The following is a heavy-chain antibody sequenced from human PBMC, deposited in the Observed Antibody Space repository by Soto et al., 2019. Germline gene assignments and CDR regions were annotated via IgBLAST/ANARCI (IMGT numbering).Heavy chain of an antibody. D-gene: IGHD6-13*01. J-gene: IGHJ4*02. Sequence: ASVKVSCKASGYNFINYGISWVRQAPGQGLEWMGWISAYNGNTNYAQKLQGRVSMITDTSTSTAYMELRSLRSDDTAVYYCARDISSQPPDYWGQGTLVTVSS. V-gene: IGHV1-18*01. CDR2: ISAYNGNT. CDR1: GYNFINYG. CDR3: ARDISSQPPDY.